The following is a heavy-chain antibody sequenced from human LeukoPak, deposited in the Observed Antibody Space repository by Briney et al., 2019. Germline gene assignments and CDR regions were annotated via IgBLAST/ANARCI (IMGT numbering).Heavy chain of an antibody. Sequence: SETLSLTCTVSGDSVSSDTYYWRWIRQPAGKGLEWIGRIYTSGSTNYNPSLKSRVTISVDTSKNQFSLKLSSVTAADTAVYYCARSYDFWWGTYFDYWGQGTLVTVSS. CDR2: IYTSGST. J-gene: IGHJ4*02. V-gene: IGHV4-61*02. CDR1: GDSVSSDTYY. CDR3: ARSYDFWWGTYFDY. D-gene: IGHD3-3*01.